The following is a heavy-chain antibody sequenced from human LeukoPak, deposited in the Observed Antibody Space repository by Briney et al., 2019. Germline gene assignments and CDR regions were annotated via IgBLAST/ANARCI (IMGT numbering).Heavy chain of an antibody. V-gene: IGHV4-4*07. Sequence: SETLSLTCTVSGGSISSYYWSWIRQPAGKGLEWIGRIYTSGSTNYNPSLKSRVTMSVDTSKNQFSLKLSSVTAADTAVYYCARDRYYYDSSGYFYYMDVWGKGTTVTISS. J-gene: IGHJ6*03. CDR1: GGSISSYY. CDR2: IYTSGST. D-gene: IGHD3-22*01. CDR3: ARDRYYYDSSGYFYYMDV.